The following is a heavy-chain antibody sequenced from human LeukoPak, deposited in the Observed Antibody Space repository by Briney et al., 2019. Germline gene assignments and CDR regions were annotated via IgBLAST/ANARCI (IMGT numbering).Heavy chain of an antibody. Sequence: SETLSLTCTVSGGSVSSTTYFWSWIRQPPGKGLEWVASINYSGSTYYNPSLKSRVTISVDTSENQFSLKLSSVTAADTAVYYCARYVVYGSGKYYFDYWGQGTLVTVSS. CDR3: ARYVVYGSGKYYFDY. CDR2: INYSGST. CDR1: GGSVSSTTYF. D-gene: IGHD3-10*01. J-gene: IGHJ4*02. V-gene: IGHV4-39*01.